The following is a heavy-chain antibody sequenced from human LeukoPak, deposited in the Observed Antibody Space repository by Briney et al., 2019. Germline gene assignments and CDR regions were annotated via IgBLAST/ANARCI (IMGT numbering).Heavy chain of an antibody. CDR3: ATARIAAARYFDL. Sequence: PGGSLRLSCAASGFTVSSNYMGWVRQAPGKGLEWVSVIYSGGSTYYADSVKGRFTISRDNSKNTLYLQMNSLRAEDTAVYYCATARIAAARYFDLWGRGTLVTVSS. J-gene: IGHJ2*01. V-gene: IGHV3-53*01. CDR1: GFTVSSNY. CDR2: IYSGGST. D-gene: IGHD6-13*01.